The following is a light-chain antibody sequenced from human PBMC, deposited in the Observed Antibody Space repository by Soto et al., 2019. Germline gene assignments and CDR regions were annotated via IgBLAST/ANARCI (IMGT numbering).Light chain of an antibody. J-gene: IGLJ2*01. Sequence: QSVLTQSPSAPASLGASVKLTCTLSSGHSSYAIAWHQQQPEKGPRYLMKLDSDGSHTKGDAIPDRFSGSSSGAERYLTISSLQSEDEADYYCQTWGTGIHVVFGGGTKVTVL. CDR2: LDSDGSH. CDR3: QTWGTGIHVV. CDR1: SGHSSYA. V-gene: IGLV4-69*01.